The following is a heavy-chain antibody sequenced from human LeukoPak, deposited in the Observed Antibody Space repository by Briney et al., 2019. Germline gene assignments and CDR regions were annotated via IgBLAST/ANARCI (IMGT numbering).Heavy chain of an antibody. V-gene: IGHV1-3*01. D-gene: IGHD3-9*01. J-gene: IGHJ5*02. CDR2: INAGNGYI. Sequence: ASVKVSCKASGYTFTSYAIHWVRQAPGQRLEWMGWINAGNGYIKYSQRFQGRVTITRDTSASTSYMELSSLRSEDTAMYYCASSYYDTSTGYSYNWLDPWGQGTLVTVSS. CDR1: GYTFTSYA. CDR3: ASSYYDTSTGYSYNWLDP.